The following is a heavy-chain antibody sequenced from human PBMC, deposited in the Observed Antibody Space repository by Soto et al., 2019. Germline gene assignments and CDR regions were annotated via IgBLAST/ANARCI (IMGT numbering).Heavy chain of an antibody. V-gene: IGHV1-3*01. J-gene: IGHJ3*02. CDR1: GYTFSAYT. CDR3: ARDTDTVGPRAHDALDI. CDR2: INAGSGNT. Sequence: QAQLVQSGAEMKKPGASVKVSCKAAGYTFSAYTMNWVRQAPGQSLEWMGLINAGSGNTKYSQNFQGRVSITRDTSASTVYMELTGLKSEDTAVYYCARDTDTVGPRAHDALDIWGQGTMVTVSS. D-gene: IGHD5-18*01.